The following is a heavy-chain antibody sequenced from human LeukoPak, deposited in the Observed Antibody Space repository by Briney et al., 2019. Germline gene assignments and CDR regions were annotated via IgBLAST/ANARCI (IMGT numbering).Heavy chain of an antibody. J-gene: IGHJ6*02. V-gene: IGHV3-23*01. CDR3: AKDRPDHYYYYYGMDV. CDR2: ISGSGGST. Sequence: GGSLRLSCAASGFTFSSYAMSWVRQAPGKGLEWVSAISGSGGSTYCADSVKGRFTISRDNSKNTLYLQMNSLRAEDTAVYYCAKDRPDHYYYYYGMDVWGQGTTVTVSS. CDR1: GFTFSSYA. D-gene: IGHD1-14*01.